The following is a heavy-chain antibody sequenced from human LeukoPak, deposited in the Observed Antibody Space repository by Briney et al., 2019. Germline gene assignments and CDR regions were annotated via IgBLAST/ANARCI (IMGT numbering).Heavy chain of an antibody. J-gene: IGHJ4*02. D-gene: IGHD2-2*02. CDR1: GGSISSYY. CDR3: AREIADDCSSTSCYTYFAY. V-gene: IGHV4-4*07. CDR2: IYTSGST. Sequence: SETLSLTCTVSGGSISSYYWSWIRQPAGKGLEGIGRIYTSGSTNYNPSLKSRVTMSVDTSKNQFSLKLSSVTAADTAVYYCAREIADDCSSTSCYTYFAYWGQGTLVTVSS.